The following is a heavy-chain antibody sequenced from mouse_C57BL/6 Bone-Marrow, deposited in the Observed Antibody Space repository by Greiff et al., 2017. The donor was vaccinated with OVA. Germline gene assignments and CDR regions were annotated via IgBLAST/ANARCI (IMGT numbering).Heavy chain of an antibody. CDR3: AYQGLRHNYSSMDH. CDR2: IYPGSGST. D-gene: IGHD2-4*01. CDR1: GYTFTDYY. J-gene: IGHJ4*01. Sequence: QVQLQQSGAELVRPGASVKLSCKASGYTFTDYYINWVKQRPGQGLEWIARIYPGSGSTNYNEKFKGKATLTAEKSSRTAYMQRSSLTTEDAAVYSCAYQGLRHNYSSMDHWGRGASVTVSS. V-gene: IGHV1-76*01.